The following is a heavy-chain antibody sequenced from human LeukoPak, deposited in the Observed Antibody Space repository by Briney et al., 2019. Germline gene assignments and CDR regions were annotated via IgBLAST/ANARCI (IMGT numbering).Heavy chain of an antibody. CDR2: SNHFGST. CDR1: GESFSGYF. Sequence: SETLSLTCAVSGESFSGYFWTWIRQPPGKGLEWIGESNHFGSTDYNPSLKSRVTIDTSKKQFSLNVRSVTDADTAVYYCARHAPHGSGSMGPFDDWGQGTLVTVSS. CDR3: ARHAPHGSGSMGPFDD. V-gene: IGHV4-34*01. J-gene: IGHJ4*02. D-gene: IGHD3-10*01.